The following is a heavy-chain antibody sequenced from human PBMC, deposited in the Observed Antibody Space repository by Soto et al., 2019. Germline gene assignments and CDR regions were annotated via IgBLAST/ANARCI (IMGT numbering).Heavy chain of an antibody. CDR1: VYSFAGYW. D-gene: IGHD3-22*01. J-gene: IGHJ4*02. CDR3: ARQIYDSDTGPNFQYYFDS. CDR2: IDPSDSQA. Sequence: GESLKISCKGSVYSFAGYWITWVRQKPGKGLEWMGRIDPSDSQAYYSPSFRGHVTISVTKSITTVFLQWGSLRASDTAMYYCARQIYDSDTGPNFQYYFDSWGKGTLVTVSS. V-gene: IGHV5-10-1*01.